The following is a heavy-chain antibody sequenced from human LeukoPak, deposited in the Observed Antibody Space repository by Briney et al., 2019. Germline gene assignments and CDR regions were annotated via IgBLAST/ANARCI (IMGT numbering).Heavy chain of an antibody. CDR2: ISHDGII. CDR1: GFTFSSYV. J-gene: IGHJ4*02. V-gene: IGHV3-74*01. D-gene: IGHD1-1*01. Sequence: GGSLRLSCETAGFTFSSYVMHWVRRTPGKGLVWVSRISHDGIISYADSVKGRFTISRDNAKNTLTLQMNSLRVEDTAVYYCVRDPSGSGFAFDSWGQGALVTVSS. CDR3: VRDPSGSGFAFDS.